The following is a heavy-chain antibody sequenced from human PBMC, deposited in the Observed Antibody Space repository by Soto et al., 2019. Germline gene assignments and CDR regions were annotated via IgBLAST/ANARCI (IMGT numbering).Heavy chain of an antibody. CDR2: INAGNGNT. V-gene: IGHV1-3*01. D-gene: IGHD4-17*01. J-gene: IGHJ2*01. Sequence: QVQLVQSGAEVKKPGASVKVSCKASGYTFTSYAMHWVRQAPGQRLEWMGWINAGNGNTKYSQKFQGRVTITRDTSXSXXYMELSSLRSEDTAVYYCARGYGDYGLTLWWYFDLWGRGTLVTVSS. CDR3: ARGYGDYGLTLWWYFDL. CDR1: GYTFTSYA.